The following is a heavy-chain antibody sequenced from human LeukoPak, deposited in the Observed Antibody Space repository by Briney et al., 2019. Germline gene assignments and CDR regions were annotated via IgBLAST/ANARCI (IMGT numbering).Heavy chain of an antibody. CDR2: IYYSGST. V-gene: IGHV4-39*01. Sequence: PSQTLSLTCTVSGGSISSSSYYWGWIRQPPGKGLEWIGSIYYSGSTYYNPSLKSRVTISVDTSKNQFSLKLSSVTAADTAVYYCARHESSSPTMLGAFDIWGQGTMVTVSS. CDR1: GGSISSSSYY. J-gene: IGHJ3*02. D-gene: IGHD3-22*01. CDR3: ARHESSSPTMLGAFDI.